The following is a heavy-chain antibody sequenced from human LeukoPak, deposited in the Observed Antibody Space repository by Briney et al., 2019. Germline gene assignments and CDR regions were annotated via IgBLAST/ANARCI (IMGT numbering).Heavy chain of an antibody. CDR2: IYYSGSA. D-gene: IGHD1-26*01. CDR1: GGSISSYY. J-gene: IGHJ4*02. V-gene: IGHV4-59*01. Sequence: PSETLSLTCTVSGGSISSYYWSWIRQPPGKGLESIGYIYYSGSANYNPSLKSRVTISVDTSKNQFSLKLSSVTAADTAVYYCARSVGSERDFDYWGQGTLVTVSS. CDR3: ARSVGSERDFDY.